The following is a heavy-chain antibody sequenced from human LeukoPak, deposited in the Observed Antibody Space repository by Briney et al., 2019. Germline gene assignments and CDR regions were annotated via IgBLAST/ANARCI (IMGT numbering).Heavy chain of an antibody. CDR3: ARALGWNYDDAFDI. J-gene: IGHJ3*02. D-gene: IGHD1-7*01. CDR2: IKQDGGEK. CDR1: GFTFSTYW. V-gene: IGHV3-7*01. Sequence: GGSLRLSCAASGFTFSTYWMTWVRQPPGKGREWVANIKQDGGEKYYVDSVKGRFTISRENARNSLYLQMNSLRAEDTAVYYCARALGWNYDDAFDIWGQGTMVAVSS.